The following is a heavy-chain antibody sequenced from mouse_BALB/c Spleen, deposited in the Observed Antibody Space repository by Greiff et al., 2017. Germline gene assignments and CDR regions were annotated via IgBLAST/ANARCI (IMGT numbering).Heavy chain of an antibody. J-gene: IGHJ3*01. V-gene: IGHV5-12-2*01. CDR2: ISNGGGST. D-gene: IGHD1-1*01. CDR3: ARHQRYWSAY. CDR1: GFTFSSYT. Sequence: EVQGVESGGGLVQPGGSLKLSCAASGFTFSSYTMSWVRQTPEKRLEWVAYISNGGGSTYYPDTVKGRFTISRDNAKNTLYLQMGSLKSEDTAMYYCARHQRYWSAYWGQGTLVTVSA.